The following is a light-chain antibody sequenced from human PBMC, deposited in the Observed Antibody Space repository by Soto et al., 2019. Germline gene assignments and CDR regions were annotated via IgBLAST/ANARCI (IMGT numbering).Light chain of an antibody. CDR3: SSFTGSGTLV. Sequence: QSALTQPASVSGSPGQSITISCTGTSSDVGNYNYVSWYQQHPGKAPKLMIYDVSHRSSGVSNRFSGSKSGNTASLTISGLQAEDEADYYCSSFTGSGTLVFGGGTKLTVL. J-gene: IGLJ2*01. CDR1: SSDVGNYNY. V-gene: IGLV2-14*01. CDR2: DVS.